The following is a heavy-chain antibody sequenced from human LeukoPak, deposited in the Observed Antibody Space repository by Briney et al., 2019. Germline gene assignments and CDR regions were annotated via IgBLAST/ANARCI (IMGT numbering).Heavy chain of an antibody. CDR2: IFYSGNA. V-gene: IGHV4-59*11. Sequence: PSDTLSLTCTVSGGSISNHFWTWIRQPPGKGLEWIGYIFYSGNATYNPSLRSRVTISVDTSKNQFSLNLSSVIVADTAVYYCARGGPWTAAGFDYWGQGTLVTVSS. CDR1: GGSISNHF. CDR3: ARGGPWTAAGFDY. J-gene: IGHJ4*02. D-gene: IGHD6-13*01.